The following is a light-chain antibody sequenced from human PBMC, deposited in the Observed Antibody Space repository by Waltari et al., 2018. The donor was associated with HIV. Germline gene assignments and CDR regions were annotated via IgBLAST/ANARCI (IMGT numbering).Light chain of an antibody. CDR2: EVS. Sequence: QSALTQPASVSGSPGQSITISCTGTSSDVGAYNSGSWYQHHPGKAPKFMIYEVSNRPSGVSKRFSGSKSGNTASLTISGLQAEDEADYYCSSYTSTSTGVFGTGTKVTVL. V-gene: IGLV2-14*01. J-gene: IGLJ1*01. CDR1: SSDVGAYNS. CDR3: SSYTSTSTGV.